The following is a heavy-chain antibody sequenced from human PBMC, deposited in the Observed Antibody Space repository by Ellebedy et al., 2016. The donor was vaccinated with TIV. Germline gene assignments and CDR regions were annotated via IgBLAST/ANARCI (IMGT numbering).Heavy chain of an antibody. D-gene: IGHD3-22*01. CDR3: ASSVSSVVIPKYYGMDV. Sequence: GGSLRLXCAASGFTFSSYSMNWVRQAPGKGLEWVSYISSSSSTIYYADSVKGRFTISRDNAKNSLYLQMNSLRAEDTAVYYCASSVSSVVIPKYYGMDVWGQGTTVTVSS. CDR2: ISSSSSTI. CDR1: GFTFSSYS. J-gene: IGHJ6*02. V-gene: IGHV3-48*04.